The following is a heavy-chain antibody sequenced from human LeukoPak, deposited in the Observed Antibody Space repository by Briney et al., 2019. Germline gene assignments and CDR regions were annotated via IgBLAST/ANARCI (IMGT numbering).Heavy chain of an antibody. Sequence: GRSLRLSCAASGFTFSSYGMHWVRQAPGKGLEWVAVISYDGSNKYYADSVKGRFTISRDNSKNTLYLQMNSLRAEGTAVYYCAKDKGLTMVRGVKEWGQGTLVTVSS. D-gene: IGHD3-10*01. CDR1: GFTFSSYG. CDR3: AKDKGLTMVRGVKE. V-gene: IGHV3-30*18. CDR2: ISYDGSNK. J-gene: IGHJ4*02.